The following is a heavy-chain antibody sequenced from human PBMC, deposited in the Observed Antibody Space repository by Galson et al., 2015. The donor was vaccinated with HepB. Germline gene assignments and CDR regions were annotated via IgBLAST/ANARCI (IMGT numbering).Heavy chain of an antibody. J-gene: IGHJ4*02. V-gene: IGHV1-2*02. CDR1: GYTSTGYF. CDR3: ARVTRGYDFWSGLYYFDY. D-gene: IGHD3-3*01. Sequence: VSCKASGYTSTGYFMHWVRQAPGQGLEWMGWINPNGGGTKFAQSFQGRVTMTSDTSINTAYMELNRLTSDDTAVYYCARVTRGYDFWSGLYYFDYWGQGTLVTVSS. CDR2: INPNGGGT.